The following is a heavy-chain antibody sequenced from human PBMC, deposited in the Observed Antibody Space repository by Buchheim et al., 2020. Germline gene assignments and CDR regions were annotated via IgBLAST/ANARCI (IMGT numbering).Heavy chain of an antibody. Sequence: EVQLVESGGGLVQPGGSLRLSCAASGFTFSSYWMSWVRQAPGKGLEWVANIKQDGSEKYYVDSVKGRFTISRDNAKNSLYWRMNSLRAEDTAVYYCASWERYFDRGPTGMDVWGQGTT. J-gene: IGHJ6*02. D-gene: IGHD3-9*01. CDR1: GFTFSSYW. CDR3: ASWERYFDRGPTGMDV. V-gene: IGHV3-7*01. CDR2: IKQDGSEK.